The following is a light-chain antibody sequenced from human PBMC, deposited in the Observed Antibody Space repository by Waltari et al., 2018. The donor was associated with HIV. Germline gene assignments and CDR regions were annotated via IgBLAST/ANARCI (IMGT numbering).Light chain of an antibody. Sequence: QSALTQPPSASGSPGQSVTISCTGTSRDVGGYNYVSWYQQHPDKAPKLMIYEVSKRPSGVPDRFFGSKSGNTASLTVSGLQAEDEADYYCSSYAGSNNHVVFGGGTKLTVL. V-gene: IGLV2-8*01. CDR1: SRDVGGYNY. CDR3: SSYAGSNNHVV. CDR2: EVS. J-gene: IGLJ2*01.